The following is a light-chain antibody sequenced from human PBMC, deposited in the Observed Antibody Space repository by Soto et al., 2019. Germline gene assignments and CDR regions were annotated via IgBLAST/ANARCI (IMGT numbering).Light chain of an antibody. V-gene: IGKV3-20*01. J-gene: IGKJ1*01. Sequence: ESLLTQSTATLSLSPGERATLLPRASQSVSSYLAWYQQKPGQAPRLLIYGTSSRATDIPDRFSGSGSGTDFTLTISRLEPEDFAVYYCQQYGSSPETFGQGTKVDIK. CDR2: GTS. CDR1: QSVSSY. CDR3: QQYGSSPET.